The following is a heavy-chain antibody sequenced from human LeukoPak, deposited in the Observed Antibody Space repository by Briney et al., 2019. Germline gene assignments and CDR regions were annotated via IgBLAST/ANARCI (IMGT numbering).Heavy chain of an antibody. D-gene: IGHD3-10*01. CDR1: GYSISSGYY. J-gene: IGHJ4*02. V-gene: IGHV4-38-2*01. CDR3: ARLKVRGVIKTFDY. CDR2: IYHSGST. Sequence: SETLSLTCAVSGYSISSGYYWGWIRQPPGKGLEWIGSIYHSGSTYYNPSLKSRVTISVDTSKNQFSLKLSSVTAADTAVYYCARLKVRGVIKTFDYRGQGTLVTVSS.